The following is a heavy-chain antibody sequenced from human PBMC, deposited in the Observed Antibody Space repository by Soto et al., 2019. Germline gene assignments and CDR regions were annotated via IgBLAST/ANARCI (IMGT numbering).Heavy chain of an antibody. CDR2: ISAYNGNT. V-gene: IGHV1-18*01. CDR1: GYTFNSYG. J-gene: IGHJ4*02. Sequence: ASVKVSCKASGYTFNSYGISWVRQAPGQGLEWMGWISAYNGNTNYAQKLQGRVTMTTDTSTSTAYMELRSLRSDDTAVYYCARDSMVRGVIANDYWGQGKLVTVSS. CDR3: ARDSMVRGVIANDY. D-gene: IGHD3-10*01.